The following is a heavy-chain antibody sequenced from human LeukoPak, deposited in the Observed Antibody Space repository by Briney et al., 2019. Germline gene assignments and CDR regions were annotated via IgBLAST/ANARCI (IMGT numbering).Heavy chain of an antibody. D-gene: IGHD5-12*01. V-gene: IGHV4-59*01. CDR3: ARDNRATSLWTRVEYFDY. J-gene: IGHJ4*02. CDR1: GGSISRYY. CDR2: IYYSGST. Sequence: SETLSLTCTVSGGSISRYYWSWIRQPPGKGLEWIGYIYYSGSTNYNPSLKSRVTISVDTSKNQFSLKLNSVTAADTGVYYCARDNRATSLWTRVEYFDYWGQGTMVTVSS.